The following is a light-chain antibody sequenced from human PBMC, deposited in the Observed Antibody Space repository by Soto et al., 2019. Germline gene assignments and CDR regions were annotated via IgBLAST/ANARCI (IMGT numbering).Light chain of an antibody. CDR3: QQYNSYV. V-gene: IGKV1-5*03. Sequence: DIQMTQSPSTLSASVGDRVTITCRASQSISSWLAWYQQKPGKAPKLLIYKASSLESGDPSRFSGSGSGTEFTLTISSLQPDDFATYYCQQYNSYVFGQGTKVEIK. CDR2: KAS. J-gene: IGKJ1*01. CDR1: QSISSW.